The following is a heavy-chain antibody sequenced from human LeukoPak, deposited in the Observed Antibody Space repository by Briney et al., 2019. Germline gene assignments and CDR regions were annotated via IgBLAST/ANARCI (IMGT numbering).Heavy chain of an antibody. CDR2: INQDGTEK. CDR3: AREADCDSSGYYPFDGMDV. J-gene: IGHJ6*02. CDR1: GFTFSSYW. Sequence: GSLRLSCAASGFTFSSYWMSWVRQAPGEGLEWVAKINQDGTEKAYVDSVRGRFTISRDNAKNSLFLQMNSLRAEDTAVYYCAREADCDSSGYYPFDGMDVWGQGTTVTVSS. V-gene: IGHV3-7*01. D-gene: IGHD3-22*01.